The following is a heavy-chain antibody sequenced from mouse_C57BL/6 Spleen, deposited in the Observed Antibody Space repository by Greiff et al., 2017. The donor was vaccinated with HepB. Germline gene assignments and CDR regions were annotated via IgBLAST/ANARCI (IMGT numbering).Heavy chain of an antibody. Sequence: VQLQQPGAELVKPGASVKLSCKASGYTFTSYWMHWVKQRPGQGLEWIGMIHPNSGSTNYNEKFKSKATLTVDKSSSTAYMQLSSLTSEDSAVYYCAREGLGRDYFDYWGQGTTLTVSS. D-gene: IGHD4-1*01. CDR3: AREGLGRDYFDY. CDR2: IHPNSGST. V-gene: IGHV1-64*01. J-gene: IGHJ2*01. CDR1: GYTFTSYW.